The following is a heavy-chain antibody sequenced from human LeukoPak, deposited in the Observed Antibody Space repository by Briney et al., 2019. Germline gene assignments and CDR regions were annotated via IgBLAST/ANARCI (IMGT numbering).Heavy chain of an antibody. CDR1: GLTVSTNY. CDR2: IFTGGST. J-gene: IGHJ3*02. V-gene: IGHV3-66*01. CDR3: WRVNQNAFYI. Sequence: GGSLRLSCAASGLTVSTNYMSWVRQTPGKGLEWVSVIFTGGSTNYAESVEGSFTIFRNHSNKKLLFPKDNLRAGDNAVLYCWRVNQNAFYIGGQGTLVTVSS. D-gene: IGHD1-14*01.